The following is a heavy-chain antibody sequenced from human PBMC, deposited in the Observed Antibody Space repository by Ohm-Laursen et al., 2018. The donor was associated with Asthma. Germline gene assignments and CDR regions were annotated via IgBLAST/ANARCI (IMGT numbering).Heavy chain of an antibody. Sequence: SLRLSCAASGFTFSSYAMHWVRQAPGKGLEWVAVISYDGSNKYYADSVKGRFTISRDNSKNTLYLQMNSLRAEDTAVYYCAKDHAGGYYFDYWGQGTLVTVSS. D-gene: IGHD2-8*02. CDR3: AKDHAGGYYFDY. J-gene: IGHJ4*02. V-gene: IGHV3-30*04. CDR1: GFTFSSYA. CDR2: ISYDGSNK.